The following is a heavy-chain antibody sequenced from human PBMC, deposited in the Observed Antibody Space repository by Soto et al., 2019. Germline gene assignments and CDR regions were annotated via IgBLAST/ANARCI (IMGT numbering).Heavy chain of an antibody. J-gene: IGHJ4*02. CDR2: ISWNSGSI. Sequence: ESGGGLVQPGRSLRLSCAASGFTFDDYAMHWVRQAPGKGLEWVSGISWNSGSIGYADSVKGRFTISRDNAKNSLYLQMNSLRAEDTALYYCAKDRDCSGGSCYSGAFDYWGQGTLVTVSS. D-gene: IGHD2-15*01. CDR3: AKDRDCSGGSCYSGAFDY. V-gene: IGHV3-9*01. CDR1: GFTFDDYA.